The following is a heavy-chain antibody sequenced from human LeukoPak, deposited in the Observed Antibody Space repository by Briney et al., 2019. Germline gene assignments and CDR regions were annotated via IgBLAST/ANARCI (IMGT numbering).Heavy chain of an antibody. CDR1: GYTFTGYN. Sequence: ASVKVSCKASGYTFTGYNMHWVRQVPGQGLEWMGWINPNSGGTNYAQNFQGRVTMTRDASISTAYMELNRLRSDDTAVYYCAIVGEALDSWGQGTLVTVSS. D-gene: IGHD4-17*01. J-gene: IGHJ4*02. CDR2: INPNSGGT. V-gene: IGHV1-2*02. CDR3: AIVGEALDS.